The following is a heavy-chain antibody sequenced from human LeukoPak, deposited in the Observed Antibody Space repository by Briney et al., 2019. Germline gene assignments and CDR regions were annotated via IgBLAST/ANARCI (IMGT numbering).Heavy chain of an antibody. CDR2: ISSSSSYI. Sequence: GGSLRLSCAASGFTFSSYSVNWVRQAPGKGLEWVSSISSSSSYIYYADSVKGRFTISRDNAKNSLYLQMNSLRAEDTAVYYCAREGTVTTDGMDVWGQGTTVTVSS. D-gene: IGHD4-17*01. V-gene: IGHV3-21*01. CDR1: GFTFSSYS. J-gene: IGHJ6*02. CDR3: AREGTVTTDGMDV.